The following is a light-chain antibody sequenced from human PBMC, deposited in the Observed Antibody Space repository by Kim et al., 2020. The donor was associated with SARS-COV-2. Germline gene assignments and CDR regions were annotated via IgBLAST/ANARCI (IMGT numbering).Light chain of an antibody. Sequence: SYELTQPPSVSVSPGQTASITCSGDKLGDKYACWYQQKPGQSPVLVIYQDSKRPSGIPERFSGSNSGNTATLTISGTQAMDEADYCCQAWDSSVVVFGGGTQLTVL. V-gene: IGLV3-1*01. CDR3: QAWDSSVVV. J-gene: IGLJ2*01. CDR1: KLGDKY. CDR2: QDS.